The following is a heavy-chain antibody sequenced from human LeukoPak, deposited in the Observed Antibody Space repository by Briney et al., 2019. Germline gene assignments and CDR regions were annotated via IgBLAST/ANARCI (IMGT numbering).Heavy chain of an antibody. V-gene: IGHV3-23*01. D-gene: IGHD3-22*01. CDR3: AKEALGYYYDSSGSRTLDAFDI. CDR2: ISGSGGST. J-gene: IGHJ3*02. Sequence: GGSLRLSCAASGVTFSSYAMSWVRQAPGKGLEWVSAISGSGGSTYYADSVKGRFTISRDNSKNTLYLQMNSLRAEDTAVYYCAKEALGYYYDSSGSRTLDAFDIWGQGTMVTVSS. CDR1: GVTFSSYA.